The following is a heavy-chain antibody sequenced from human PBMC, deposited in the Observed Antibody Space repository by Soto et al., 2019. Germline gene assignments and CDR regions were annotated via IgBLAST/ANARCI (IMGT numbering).Heavy chain of an antibody. Sequence: QVQLVQSGAEVKKPGSSVKVSCKASGGTFSSYAISWVRQAPGQGLEWMGGIIPIFGTANYAQKFQGRVTITADESTSTAYMEVSSVRSEDTAAYYWPRVRAAPTRTVYYYYDMDVWGQGTTVTVPS. J-gene: IGHJ6*02. CDR1: GGTFSSYA. V-gene: IGHV1-69*01. CDR3: PRVRAAPTRTVYYYYDMDV. CDR2: IIPIFGTA. D-gene: IGHD6-6*01.